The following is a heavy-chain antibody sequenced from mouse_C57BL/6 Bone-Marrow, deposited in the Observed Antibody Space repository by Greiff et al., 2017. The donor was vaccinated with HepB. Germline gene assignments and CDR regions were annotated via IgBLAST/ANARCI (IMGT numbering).Heavy chain of an antibody. J-gene: IGHJ4*01. CDR2: IDPENGDT. CDR1: GFNIKDDY. Sequence: DVQLQESGAELVRPGASVKLSCTASGFNIKDDYMHWVKQRPEQGLEWIGWIDPENGDTEYASKFQGKATITADTSSNTAYLQLSSLTSEDTAVYYCTTRLDAMDYWGQGTSVTVSS. V-gene: IGHV14-4*01. CDR3: TTRLDAMDY.